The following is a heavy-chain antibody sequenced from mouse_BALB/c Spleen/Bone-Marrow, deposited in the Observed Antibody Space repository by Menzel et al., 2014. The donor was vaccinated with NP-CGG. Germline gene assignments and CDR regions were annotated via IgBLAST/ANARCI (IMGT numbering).Heavy chain of an antibody. V-gene: IGHV2-6-7*01. CDR2: IWGDGST. CDR3: ARDSFLITRALDY. Sequence: VQLQESGPGLVAPSQSLSITCTVSGFSLTGYGVSWVRQPPGKGLEWLGMIWGDGSTDYNSALKSRLSINKDNSKSQVFLKMNSLQTDGTARYYCARDSFLITRALDYWGQGTSVTVSS. CDR1: GFSLTGYG. D-gene: IGHD2-4*01. J-gene: IGHJ4*01.